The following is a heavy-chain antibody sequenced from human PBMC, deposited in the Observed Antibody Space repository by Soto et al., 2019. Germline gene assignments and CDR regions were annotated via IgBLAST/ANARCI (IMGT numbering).Heavy chain of an antibody. Sequence: GGSLRLSCTASGFTFGDYAMSWFRQAPGKGLEWVGFIRSKAYGGTTEYAASVKGRFTISRDDSKSIAYLQMNSLKTEDTAVYYCTRDIIEWPLDYWGQGTLVTVSS. CDR3: TRDIIEWPLDY. J-gene: IGHJ4*02. CDR2: IRSKAYGGTT. CDR1: GFTFGDYA. V-gene: IGHV3-49*03. D-gene: IGHD5-12*01.